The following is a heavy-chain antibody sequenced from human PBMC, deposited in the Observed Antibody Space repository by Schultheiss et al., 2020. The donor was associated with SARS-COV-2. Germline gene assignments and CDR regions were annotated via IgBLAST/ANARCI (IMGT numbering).Heavy chain of an antibody. CDR2: IDHRGNT. D-gene: IGHD5-12*01. J-gene: IGHJ4*02. CDR1: GGSFSDYY. CDR3: ARGVGVATIYYDY. V-gene: IGHV4-34*01. Sequence: SETLSLTCVVYGGSFSDYYWTWIRQPPGKGLEWIGEIDHRGNTNYNPSLKSRVTLLVDTSKNQFSLKVNSVTAADTAVYYCARGVGVATIYYDYWGQRSLVTGSS.